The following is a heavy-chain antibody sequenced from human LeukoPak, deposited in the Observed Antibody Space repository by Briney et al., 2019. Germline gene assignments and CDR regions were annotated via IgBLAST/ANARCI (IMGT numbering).Heavy chain of an antibody. V-gene: IGHV1-2*02. CDR1: GYTFTGYY. J-gene: IGHJ3*02. CDR3: ARGCSSTSCYGVAFDI. D-gene: IGHD2-2*01. Sequence: ASVKVSCKASGYTFTGYYMHWVRQAPGQGLEWMGWINPNSGGTNYAQKFQGRVTMTRDTSISTAYMELSRLRSDDTAVYYCARGCSSTSCYGVAFDIWGQGTMVTVSS. CDR2: INPNSGGT.